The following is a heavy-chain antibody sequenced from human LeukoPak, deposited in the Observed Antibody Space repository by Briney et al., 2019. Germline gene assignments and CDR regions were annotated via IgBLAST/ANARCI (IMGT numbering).Heavy chain of an antibody. CDR2: IYPGDSDT. V-gene: IGHV5-51*01. CDR1: GYSFTSYW. Sequence: GESLKISCKGSGYSFTSYWIGWVRQMPGKGLEWMGIIYPGDSDTRYSPSFQGHVTISADKSISTAYLQWSSLKASDTAMYYCARNYDSSGYYPDYWGQGTLVTVSS. J-gene: IGHJ4*02. CDR3: ARNYDSSGYYPDY. D-gene: IGHD3-22*01.